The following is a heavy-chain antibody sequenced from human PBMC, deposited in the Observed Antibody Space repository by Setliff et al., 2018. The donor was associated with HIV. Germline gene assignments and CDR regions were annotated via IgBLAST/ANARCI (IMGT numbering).Heavy chain of an antibody. CDR3: ASGYNYAYSDY. D-gene: IGHD5-18*01. Sequence: PSETLSLTCTVSGGSISSGSYYWSWVRQPAGKGLEWIGRIHTSGSTNYNPSLKSRVTISVDTSKNQFSLKLRSVTAADTAVYYCASGYNYAYSDYWGQGTLVTVSS. CDR2: IHTSGST. CDR1: GGSISSGSYY. V-gene: IGHV4-61*02. J-gene: IGHJ4*02.